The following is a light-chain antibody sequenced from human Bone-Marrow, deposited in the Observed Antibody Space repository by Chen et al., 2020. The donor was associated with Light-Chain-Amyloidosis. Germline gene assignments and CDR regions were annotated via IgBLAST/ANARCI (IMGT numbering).Light chain of an antibody. V-gene: IGKV3-20*01. CDR1: QTISSNY. Sequence: EIVLTQSPGTLSLSPGEGANLSCRASQTISSNYLTWYQQKFGQAPRLLIYGSSSRATGIPDRFTGSGSETDFTLTINRLDPEDFAMYYCQQYCTSPLTFGGGTKVEIK. CDR3: QQYCTSPLT. J-gene: IGKJ4*01. CDR2: GSS.